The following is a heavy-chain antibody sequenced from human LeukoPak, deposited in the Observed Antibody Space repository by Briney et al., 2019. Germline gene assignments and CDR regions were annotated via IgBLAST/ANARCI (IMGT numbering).Heavy chain of an antibody. CDR2: ISSSSSSI. Sequence: GGSLRLSCAASGFTFSNYNMNWVRQAPGKGLEWVSSISSSSSSINYADSLKGRFTISRDNAKNSLYLQMNSLRAEDTAVYYCARDGGMGYFDYWGQGTLVTVSS. CDR1: GFTFSNYN. CDR3: ARDGGMGYFDY. V-gene: IGHV3-21*01. J-gene: IGHJ4*02. D-gene: IGHD3-16*01.